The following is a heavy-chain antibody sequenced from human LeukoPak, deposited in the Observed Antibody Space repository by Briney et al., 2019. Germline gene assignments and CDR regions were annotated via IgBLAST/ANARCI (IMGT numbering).Heavy chain of an antibody. V-gene: IGHV4-59*01. CDR1: GGSISSYY. CDR3: ARATIAAAGTFWFDP. D-gene: IGHD6-13*01. J-gene: IGHJ5*02. Sequence: SETLSLTCAVSGGSISSYYWSWIRQPPGKGLEWIGYIYYSGSTNYNPSLKSRVTISVDTSKNQFSLKLSSVTAADTAVYYCARATIAAAGTFWFDPWGQGTLVTVSS. CDR2: IYYSGST.